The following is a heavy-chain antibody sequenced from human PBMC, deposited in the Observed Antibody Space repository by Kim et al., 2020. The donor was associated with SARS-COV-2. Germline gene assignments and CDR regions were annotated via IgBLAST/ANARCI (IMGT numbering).Heavy chain of an antibody. CDR1: GGSISSYY. D-gene: IGHD6-13*01. V-gene: IGHV4-59*01. CDR2: IYYSGST. Sequence: SETLSLTCTVSGGSISSYYWSWIRQPPGKGLEWIGYIYYSGSTNYNPSLKSRVTISVDTSKNQFSLKLSSVTAEDTAVYYCARDGSIAAAGTIDYYDYG. CDR3: ARDGSIAAAGTIDYYDYG. J-gene: IGHJ6*01.